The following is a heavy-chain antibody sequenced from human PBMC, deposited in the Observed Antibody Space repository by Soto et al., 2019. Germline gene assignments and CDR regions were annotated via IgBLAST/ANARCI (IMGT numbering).Heavy chain of an antibody. Sequence: GGSLRPSCAASGFTFSSYSMNWVRQAPGKGLEWVSYISSSSSTIYYADSVKGRFTISRDNAKNSLYLQMNSLRDEDTAVYYCARDCSSTSCYGGAFDIWGQGTMVTVSS. CDR1: GFTFSSYS. CDR2: ISSSSSTI. J-gene: IGHJ3*02. D-gene: IGHD2-2*01. V-gene: IGHV3-48*02. CDR3: ARDCSSTSCYGGAFDI.